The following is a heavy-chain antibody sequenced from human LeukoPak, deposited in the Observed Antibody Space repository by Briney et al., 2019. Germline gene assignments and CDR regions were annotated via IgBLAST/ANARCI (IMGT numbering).Heavy chain of an antibody. V-gene: IGHV4-4*07. J-gene: IGHJ4*02. CDR1: GGSISSYY. CDR3: AREAGETDYGDYLGQLGPYYFDY. CDR2: IYTRGST. Sequence: SETLSLTCTVSGGSISSYYWSWIRQPAGKGLEWIGRIYTRGSTNYNPSLKRRVTMSVDTSKNQFSLKLSSVTAADTAVYSCAREAGETDYGDYLGQLGPYYFDYWGQGTLVTVSS. D-gene: IGHD4-17*01.